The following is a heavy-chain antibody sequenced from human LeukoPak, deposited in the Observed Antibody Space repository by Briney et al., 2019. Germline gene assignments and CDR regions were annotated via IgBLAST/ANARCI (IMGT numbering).Heavy chain of an antibody. Sequence: GGSLRLSCAASGFTFSSHRMSWVRQAPGKGLEWVANIKQDGSEKYYVDSVKGRFTISRDNAKNSLYLQMNSLRTEDTALYYCAQYQGTWGQGTLVTVSS. V-gene: IGHV3-7*03. CDR1: GFTFSSHR. CDR3: AQYQGT. J-gene: IGHJ4*02. D-gene: IGHD1-1*01. CDR2: IKQDGSEK.